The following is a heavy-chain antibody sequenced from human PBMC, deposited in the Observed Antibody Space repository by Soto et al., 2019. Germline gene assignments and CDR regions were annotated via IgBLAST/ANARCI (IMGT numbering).Heavy chain of an antibody. CDR1: GFTFSSYG. CDR2: IWYDGSNK. V-gene: IGHV3-33*01. CDR3: ARAVWFGEFGAGMDV. J-gene: IGHJ6*02. D-gene: IGHD3-10*01. Sequence: QVQLVESGGGVVQPGRSLRLSCAASGFTFSSYGMHWVRQAPGKGLEWVAVIWYDGSNKYYADSVKGRFTISRDNSKNTLYLQRNSLRAEDTAVYYCARAVWFGEFGAGMDVWGQGTTVTVSS.